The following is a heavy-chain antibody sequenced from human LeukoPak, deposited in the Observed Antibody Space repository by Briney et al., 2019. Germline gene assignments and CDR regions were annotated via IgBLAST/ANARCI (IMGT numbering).Heavy chain of an antibody. J-gene: IGHJ4*02. V-gene: IGHV3-53*01. CDR1: GLTVSRHY. Sequence: PGGPLRLSCAASGLTVSRHYMTWVRQAPGKELEWVSVISSGGTTNYADSVKGRFTISRDSSKNTLYLQMNSLRAEDTAVYYCARDDYYDSSGLDYWGQGTLVTVSS. CDR2: ISSGGTT. D-gene: IGHD3-22*01. CDR3: ARDDYYDSSGLDY.